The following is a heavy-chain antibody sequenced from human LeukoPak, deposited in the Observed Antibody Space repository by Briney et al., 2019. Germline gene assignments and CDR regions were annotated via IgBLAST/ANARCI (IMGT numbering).Heavy chain of an antibody. CDR2: ISYDGSNK. CDR3: AKDPFVVGSVGDAFDI. D-gene: IGHD2-21*01. J-gene: IGHJ3*02. V-gene: IGHV3-30*18. CDR1: GFTFSSYG. Sequence: PGRSLRLSCAASGFTFSSYGMHWVRQAPGKGLEWVAVISYDGSNKYYADSVKGRFTISRDNSKNTLYLQMNSLRAEDTAVYYCAKDPFVVGSVGDAFDIWGQGTMVTVSS.